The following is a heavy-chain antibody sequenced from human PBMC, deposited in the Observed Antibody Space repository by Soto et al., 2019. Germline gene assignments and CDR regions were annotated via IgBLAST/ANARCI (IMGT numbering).Heavy chain of an antibody. Sequence: QVQLQESDPGLVKPSQTLSITCTVSGGPISSGGYYWSWIRQHPGKGLEWIGYIYYSGSTYYKPSLKSRVTISVDTSKNQFSLKLSSVTAADTAVYYCARDHTYYDILTGYRASYYFDYWGQGTLVTVSS. J-gene: IGHJ4*02. CDR3: ARDHTYYDILTGYRASYYFDY. CDR1: GGPISSGGYY. V-gene: IGHV4-31*03. D-gene: IGHD3-9*01. CDR2: IYYSGST.